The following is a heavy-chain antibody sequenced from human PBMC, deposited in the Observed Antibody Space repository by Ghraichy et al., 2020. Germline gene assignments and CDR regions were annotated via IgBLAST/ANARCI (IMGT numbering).Heavy chain of an antibody. J-gene: IGHJ4*02. D-gene: IGHD6-19*01. Sequence: SGTLSLTCAVSGYSINSGYYWGWIRQPPGKGLEWIGSIFHNGVTYYNPSLKSRVTISVDTSKNQFSLKLRSVTAADTAVYYCARHSGYSSDWTDRFDYWGQGTLVTVSS. CDR3: ARHSGYSSDWTDRFDY. CDR2: IFHNGVT. CDR1: GYSINSGYY. V-gene: IGHV4-38-2*01.